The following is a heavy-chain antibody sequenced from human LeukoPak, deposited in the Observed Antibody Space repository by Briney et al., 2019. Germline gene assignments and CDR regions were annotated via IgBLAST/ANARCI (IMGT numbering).Heavy chain of an antibody. Sequence: PSETLSLTCAVSGGSISSGGYSWSWIRQPPGKGLEWIGYIYHSGSTYYNPSLKNRVTISVDRSKNQFSLKLSSVTAADTAVYYCARLYSGSYDYWGQGTLVTVSS. J-gene: IGHJ4*02. D-gene: IGHD3-10*02. CDR2: IYHSGST. V-gene: IGHV4-30-2*01. CDR3: ARLYSGSYDY. CDR1: GGSISSGGYS.